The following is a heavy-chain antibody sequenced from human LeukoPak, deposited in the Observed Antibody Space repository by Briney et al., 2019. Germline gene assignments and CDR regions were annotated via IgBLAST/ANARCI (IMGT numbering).Heavy chain of an antibody. CDR3: ARDQTGTLDY. CDR2: IHHSGGT. D-gene: IGHD1-7*01. V-gene: IGHV4-4*02. CDR1: GASVSRNW. Sequence: SETLSLTCTVSGASVSRNWWSWVRQPPGKGLEWIGEIHHSGGTNYNPSLKSRVTMSLDNSNNHFSLKLSSVTAADTAVYYCARDQTGTLDYWGQGTLVTVSS. J-gene: IGHJ4*02.